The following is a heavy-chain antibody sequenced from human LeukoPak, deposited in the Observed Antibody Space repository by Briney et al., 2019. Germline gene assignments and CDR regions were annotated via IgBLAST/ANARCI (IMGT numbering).Heavy chain of an antibody. V-gene: IGHV4-38-2*02. CDR2: IYHSGIT. CDR3: ARDYGGKDYSLKTKRNYYYYYMDV. CDR1: DYSISSGYGYY. D-gene: IGHD4-23*01. J-gene: IGHJ6*03. Sequence: SETLSLTCTVSDYSISSGYGYYWGWIRQPPGKGLEWIGNIYHSGITYYNHFNSSLKSRVTISIDTSKNQLSLKLSSVTAADTAVYYCARDYGGKDYSLKTKRNYYYYYMDVWGKGTTVTVSS.